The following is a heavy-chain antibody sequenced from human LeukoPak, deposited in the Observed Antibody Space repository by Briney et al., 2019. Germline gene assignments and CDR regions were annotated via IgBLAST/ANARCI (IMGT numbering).Heavy chain of an antibody. J-gene: IGHJ5*02. CDR2: IYYSGST. CDR1: GGSISSSNYY. CDR3: ARLTMVRGLPFWFDP. V-gene: IGHV4-39*07. D-gene: IGHD3-10*01. Sequence: PSETLSLTCTVSGGSISSSNYYWGWIRQPPGKGLEWIGSIYYSGSTNYNPSLKSRVTISVDTSKNQFSLKLSSVTAADTAVYYCARLTMVRGLPFWFDPWGQGTLVTVSS.